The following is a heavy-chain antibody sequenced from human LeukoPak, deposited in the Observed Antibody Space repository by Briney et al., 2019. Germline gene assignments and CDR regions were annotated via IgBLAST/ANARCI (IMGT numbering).Heavy chain of an antibody. V-gene: IGHV3-23*01. CDR3: AKNGGDTYGTGHFDY. CDR2: ISGSGGVT. CDR1: GFTFSSYA. D-gene: IGHD3-10*01. J-gene: IGHJ4*02. Sequence: GGSLRLSCAASGFTFSSYAMTWVRQAPGKGLEWVPAISGSGGVTYYADSVRGHFTTSRDNSKNTLYLQMNSLRADDAAVYYCAKNGGDTYGTGHFDYWGQGTLVTVSS.